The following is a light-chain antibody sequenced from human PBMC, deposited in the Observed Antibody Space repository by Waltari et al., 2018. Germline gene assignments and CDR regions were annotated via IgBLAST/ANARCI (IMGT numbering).Light chain of an antibody. CDR3: SSYAGSSKGV. CDR1: SSDVGNYKR. CDR2: AVR. Sequence: QSALTQPASVSGSPGQSITISCTGTSSDVGNYKRVSWYQQHPVKAPKLMIYAVRKRPSGVSDRFSGSKSGDMASLTISGLQPEDEAEYFCSSYAGSSKGVFGGGTKVTVL. J-gene: IGLJ2*01. V-gene: IGLV2-23*02.